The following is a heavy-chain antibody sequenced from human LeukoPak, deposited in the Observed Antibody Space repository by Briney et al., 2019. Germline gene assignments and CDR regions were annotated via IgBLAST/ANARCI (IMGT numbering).Heavy chain of an antibody. D-gene: IGHD4-17*01. CDR1: GFTFSSYE. V-gene: IGHV3-48*03. J-gene: IGHJ4*02. CDR3: AKDGTSTVTAVDY. CDR2: ISSSGSTI. Sequence: GGSLRLSCAASGFTFSSYEMNWVRQAPGKGLEWVSYISSSGSTIYYADSVKGRFTISRDNAKNSLYLQMNSLRAEDTALYYCAKDGTSTVTAVDYWGQGTLVTVSS.